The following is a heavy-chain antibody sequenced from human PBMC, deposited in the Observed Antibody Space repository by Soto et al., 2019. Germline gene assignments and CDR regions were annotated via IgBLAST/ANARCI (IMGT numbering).Heavy chain of an antibody. CDR2: IYPGDSDT. CDR3: ARRYDSSGYFLRGAFDI. D-gene: IGHD3-22*01. CDR1: GYSFTSYW. Sequence: PGESLKISCKGSGYSFTSYWIGWVRQMPGKGLEWMGIIYPGDSDTRYSPSFQGQVTISADKSISTAYLQWSSLKASDTAMYYCARRYDSSGYFLRGAFDIWGQGTMVTVSS. J-gene: IGHJ3*02. V-gene: IGHV5-51*01.